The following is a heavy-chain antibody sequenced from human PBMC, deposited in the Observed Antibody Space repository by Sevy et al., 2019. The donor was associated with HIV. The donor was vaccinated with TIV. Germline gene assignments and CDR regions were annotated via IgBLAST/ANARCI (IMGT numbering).Heavy chain of an antibody. D-gene: IGHD1-26*01. Sequence: GGSLRLSCTVSGFIFSNFAMHWVRQAPGKGLEWVAVTSYDGSHKYYADFVKGRFTVSRENSRNILSLEMSSLTRDDTAVYYCARGENDDEFFQYWGQGTLVTVSS. V-gene: IGHV3-30*04. CDR1: GFIFSNFA. CDR2: TSYDGSHK. J-gene: IGHJ1*01. CDR3: ARGENDDEFFQY.